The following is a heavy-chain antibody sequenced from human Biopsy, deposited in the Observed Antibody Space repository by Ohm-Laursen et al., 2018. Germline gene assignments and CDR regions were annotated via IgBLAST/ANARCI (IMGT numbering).Heavy chain of an antibody. CDR2: ISWDGGSE. CDR1: GFTFDDHV. J-gene: IGHJ4*02. D-gene: IGHD3-3*01. V-gene: IGHV3-9*01. Sequence: SSLRLSCAASGFTFDDHVMHWVRQAPGKGLEWVSGISWDGGSEGYADSVKGRFTISRDNAKNSLFLQMNSLTTEDTALYYCVRGYRSSWSGYLDHWGQGTLVTVSS. CDR3: VRGYRSSWSGYLDH.